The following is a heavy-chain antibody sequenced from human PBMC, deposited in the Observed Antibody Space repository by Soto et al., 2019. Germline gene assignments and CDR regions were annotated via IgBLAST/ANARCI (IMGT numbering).Heavy chain of an antibody. Sequence: EVQLVESGGNLVQPGGSLRLSCAASGFTFRNYWMNWVRQAPGKGLEWVANLKRAGIEEYYVDSVKGRFTISRDNANNSLCLRMNSLSAEDTAVYYCARVRRDGNMGYAMDVWGQGTTVTVSS. CDR1: GFTFRNYW. CDR2: LKRAGIEE. D-gene: IGHD3-16*01. CDR3: ARVRRDGNMGYAMDV. J-gene: IGHJ6*02. V-gene: IGHV3-7*05.